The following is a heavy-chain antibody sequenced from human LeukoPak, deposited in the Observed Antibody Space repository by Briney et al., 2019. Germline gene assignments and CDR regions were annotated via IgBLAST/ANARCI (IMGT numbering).Heavy chain of an antibody. CDR1: GYTFTAYY. D-gene: IGHD3-10*01. J-gene: IGHJ4*02. CDR2: INPNSGDT. V-gene: IGHV1-2*02. Sequence: ASVKVACKASGYTFTAYYMHWVRQAPGQGLEWMGWINPNSGDTNSSQKLQDRVTLTRDTSISTAYMELSSLTSDDTAVYYCARAYGSGTSYHPDYWGQGTLVTVSS. CDR3: ARAYGSGTSYHPDY.